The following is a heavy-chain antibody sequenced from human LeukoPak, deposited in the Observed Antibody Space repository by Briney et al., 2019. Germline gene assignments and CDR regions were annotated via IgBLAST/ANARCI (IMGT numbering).Heavy chain of an antibody. Sequence: PGGSLRLSCAASGNYWMHWVRQVPGKGLEWVAYIKKTGSETYYVDSVKGRFTITRDNTRNSLFLQMYSLRAEDTAVYFCAREDGYCSGGNCYSYFDSWGQGTLVTVSS. CDR1: GNYW. CDR3: AREDGYCSGGNCYSYFDS. J-gene: IGHJ4*02. CDR2: IKKTGSET. D-gene: IGHD2-15*01. V-gene: IGHV3-7*01.